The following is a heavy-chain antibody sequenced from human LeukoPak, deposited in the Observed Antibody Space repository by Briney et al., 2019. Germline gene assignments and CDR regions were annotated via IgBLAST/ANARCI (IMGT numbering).Heavy chain of an antibody. V-gene: IGHV4-30-2*01. D-gene: IGHD6-6*01. J-gene: IGHJ3*02. CDR1: GGSISSGGYY. Sequence: PSETLSLTCTVSGGSISSGGYYWSWIRQPPGKGLEWIGYIYHSGSTYYNPSLKSRVTISVDRSRNQFSLKLSSVTAADTAVYYCASVSTGPPYSSSYAFDIWGQGTMVTVSS. CDR2: IYHSGST. CDR3: ASVSTGPPYSSSYAFDI.